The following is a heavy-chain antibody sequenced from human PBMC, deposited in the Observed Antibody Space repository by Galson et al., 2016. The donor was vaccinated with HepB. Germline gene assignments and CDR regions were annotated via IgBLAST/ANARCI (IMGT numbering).Heavy chain of an antibody. V-gene: IGHV3-43*01. J-gene: IGHJ4*02. CDR2: IPWDGDST. CDR1: GFIFDDYT. D-gene: IGHD3-9*01. CDR3: AKGGSYDILTVPMRFDY. Sequence: SLRLSCAASGFIFDDYTMHWVRQAPGKGLEWVSLIPWDGDSTYYAASVKGRFTISRDKRKNFLYLQLNSLRTEDTALYYCAKGGSYDILTVPMRFDYWGQGTLVTVSS.